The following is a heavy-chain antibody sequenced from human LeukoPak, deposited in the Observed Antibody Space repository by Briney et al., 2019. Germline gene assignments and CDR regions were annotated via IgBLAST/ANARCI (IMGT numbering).Heavy chain of an antibody. CDR3: ARGFATMVRGVVLDF. J-gene: IGHJ4*02. D-gene: IGHD3-10*01. Sequence: SETLSLTCAVYSGSFSGYYWSWIRQPPGKGLECIGEIYHSGSTNYNPSLKSRVTISVDTSKNQFSLKLSSVTAADTAVYYCARGFATMVRGVVLDFRGQGTLVTVSS. V-gene: IGHV4-34*01. CDR2: IYHSGST. CDR1: SGSFSGYY.